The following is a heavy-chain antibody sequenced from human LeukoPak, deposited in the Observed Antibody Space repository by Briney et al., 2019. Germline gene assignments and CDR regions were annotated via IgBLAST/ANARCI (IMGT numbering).Heavy chain of an antibody. V-gene: IGHV3-9*01. D-gene: IGHD3-16*01. CDR3: ARHVDGGEPYAFAI. CDR1: GFTFDDYA. Sequence: GRSLRLSCAASGFTFDDYAMHWVRQAPGKGLEWVSGISWNSGSIGYADSVKGRFTISRDDSKNSLYLQMNSLKTEDTAVYHCARHVDGGEPYAFAIWGQGTVVTVSS. CDR2: ISWNSGSI. J-gene: IGHJ3*02.